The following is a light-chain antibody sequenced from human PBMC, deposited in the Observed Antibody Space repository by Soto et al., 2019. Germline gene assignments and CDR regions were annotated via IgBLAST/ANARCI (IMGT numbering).Light chain of an antibody. V-gene: IGKV1-5*03. CDR3: QQYNIYSPWT. CDR2: KAS. J-gene: IGKJ1*01. CDR1: QSISGW. Sequence: DIQMTQSPSTLSASVGDRVTITCRASQSISGWLVWYQQKPGKAPKLLIYKASNLQIGVPSTFSGGGSGTEFSLTISSLQPDDFATYYCQQYNIYSPWTFGQGTKVDIK.